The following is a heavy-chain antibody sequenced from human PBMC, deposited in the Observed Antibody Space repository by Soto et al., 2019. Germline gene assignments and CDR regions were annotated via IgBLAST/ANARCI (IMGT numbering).Heavy chain of an antibody. J-gene: IGHJ4*02. CDR3: ARGPAGDKVDY. CDR1: GRSISSGDYY. CDR2: IYNSGTT. V-gene: IGHV4-30-4*01. D-gene: IGHD7-27*01. Sequence: QVQLQEPGPRLVEPSQTLSLTCTVSGRSISSGDYYWSWIRQSPGTGLEWIGHIYNSGTTYINPSLKXRFTXSXHMSKTQFSLKVTSVTAADTAVYYCARGPAGDKVDYWGQGTLVTVSS.